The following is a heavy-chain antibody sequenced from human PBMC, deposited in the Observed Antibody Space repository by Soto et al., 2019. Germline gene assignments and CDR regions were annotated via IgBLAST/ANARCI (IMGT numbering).Heavy chain of an antibody. J-gene: IGHJ4*02. Sequence: VQSGAEVKKPGASVKVSCKASGYTFSSYDINWVRQATGQGLEWMGWLNPNSGDTGYAQKFQGRVTLTRNTSINTAYIELSSLTSDDTAVYYCATSGGGWYLYWGQGTLVTVSS. V-gene: IGHV1-8*01. CDR2: LNPNSGDT. CDR1: GYTFSSYD. CDR3: ATSGGGWYLY. D-gene: IGHD6-19*01.